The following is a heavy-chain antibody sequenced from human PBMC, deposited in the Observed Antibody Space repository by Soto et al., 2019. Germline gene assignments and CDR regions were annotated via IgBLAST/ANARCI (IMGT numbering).Heavy chain of an antibody. J-gene: IGHJ4*02. CDR1: GFTFSLYS. CDR3: VRARSTDSRPDY. D-gene: IGHD3-22*01. V-gene: IGHV3-21*01. CDR2: ITSSSSYI. Sequence: GGSLRLSCASSGFTFSLYSMIWVRQAPGKGLEWVASITSSSSYIYYEDSLKGRFTISRDNAKNSLFLQLDSLRAEDTAVYFCVRARSTDSRPDYWGQGTLVTVSS.